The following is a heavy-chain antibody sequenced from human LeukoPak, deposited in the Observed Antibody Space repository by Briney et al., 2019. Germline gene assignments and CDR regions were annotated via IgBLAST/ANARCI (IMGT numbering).Heavy chain of an antibody. V-gene: IGHV3-30-3*01. Sequence: GGSLRLSCAASGFTFSSYAMHWVRQAPGKGLEWVAVISYVGSNKYYADSVKGRFTISRDNSKNTLYLQMNSLRAEDTAVYYCARSGIAARPLDYWGQGTLVTVSS. CDR3: ARSGIAARPLDY. J-gene: IGHJ4*02. CDR1: GFTFSSYA. D-gene: IGHD6-6*01. CDR2: ISYVGSNK.